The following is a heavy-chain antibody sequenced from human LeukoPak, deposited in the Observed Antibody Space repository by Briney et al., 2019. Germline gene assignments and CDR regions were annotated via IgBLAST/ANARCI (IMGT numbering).Heavy chain of an antibody. V-gene: IGHV4-39*07. J-gene: IGHJ6*03. CDR1: GGSISSSSYY. Sequence: SETLSLTCTVSGGSISSSSYYWGWIRQPPGKGLEWIGSIYYSGSTYYNPSLKSRVTISVDTSKNQFSLKLSSVTAADTAVYYCARGGVTMVRGANHYYYYYYMNVWGKGTTVTISS. CDR3: ARGGVTMVRGANHYYYYYYMNV. CDR2: IYYSGST. D-gene: IGHD3-10*01.